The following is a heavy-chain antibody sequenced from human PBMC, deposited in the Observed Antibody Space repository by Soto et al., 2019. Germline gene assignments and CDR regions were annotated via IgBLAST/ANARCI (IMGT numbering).Heavy chain of an antibody. CDR2: FNPNNGAT. CDR1: GYSFIDHY. V-gene: IGHV1-2*02. CDR3: ARANLLSPHITNFVDANPGVIDY. Sequence: ASVNVSGKTSGYSFIDHYTHWVRQAPGQGLEWIGWFNPNNGATHVAQKFKYRIIMNRDTSIKKAYMELSGLKPDDTAVDYCARANLLSPHITNFVDANPGVIDYWGQGTLVT. D-gene: IGHD3-3*01. J-gene: IGHJ4*02.